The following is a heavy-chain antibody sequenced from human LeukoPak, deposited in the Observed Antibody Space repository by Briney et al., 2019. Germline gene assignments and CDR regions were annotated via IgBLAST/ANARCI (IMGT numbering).Heavy chain of an antibody. CDR1: GFTFSSYA. J-gene: IGHJ4*02. Sequence: GGSLRLSCAASGFTFSSYAMHWVRQAPGKGLEWVAVISYDGRNQYYADSGKGRFIISRDNSKNTLSLQMSSLRAEDTAVYYCAREDIVGDSYWGQGTLVTVSS. D-gene: IGHD2-15*01. CDR2: ISYDGRNQ. V-gene: IGHV3-30*04. CDR3: AREDIVGDSY.